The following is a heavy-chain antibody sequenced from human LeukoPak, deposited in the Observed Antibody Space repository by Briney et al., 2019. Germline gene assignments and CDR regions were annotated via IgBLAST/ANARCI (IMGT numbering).Heavy chain of an antibody. CDR3: ARAPDDSSGYYPLDY. CDR2: IYYSGST. V-gene: IGHV4-59*01. CDR1: GGSISSYY. J-gene: IGHJ4*02. D-gene: IGHD3-22*01. Sequence: SETLSLTCTVSGGSISSYYWSWIRQPPGKGLEWSGYIYYSGSTNYNPSLKSRVTISVDTPKNQFSLKLNSVTAADTAVYYCARAPDDSSGYYPLDYWGQGTLVTVSS.